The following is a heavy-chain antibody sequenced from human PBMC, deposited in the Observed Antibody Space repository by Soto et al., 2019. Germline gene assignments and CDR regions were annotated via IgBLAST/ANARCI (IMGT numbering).Heavy chain of an antibody. Sequence: GGSLRLSCAASGFTFSSYAMSWVRQAPGKGLEWVSAISGSVGSTYYADSVKGRFTISRDNSKNTLYLQMNSLRAEDTAVYYCAKVSRGYYSHFDYWGQGTLVTFSS. CDR3: AKVSRGYYSHFDY. V-gene: IGHV3-23*01. J-gene: IGHJ4*02. CDR1: GFTFSSYA. CDR2: ISGSVGST. D-gene: IGHD3-22*01.